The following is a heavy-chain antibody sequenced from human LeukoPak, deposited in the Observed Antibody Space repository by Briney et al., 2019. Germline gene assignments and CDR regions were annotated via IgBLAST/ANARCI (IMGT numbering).Heavy chain of an antibody. V-gene: IGHV1-18*01. D-gene: IGHD5-18*01. Sequence: ASVKVSCKASGYTFTSNGITWVRQPPGQGLEWVGWISCNNGDTRYAQKFQGRVTVTTDTSTSTAYMELRSLRSDDTAVYYCARDGGTAGYSSGSDYWGQGTLVTVSS. CDR3: ARDGGTAGYSSGSDY. J-gene: IGHJ4*02. CDR2: ISCNNGDT. CDR1: GYTFTSNG.